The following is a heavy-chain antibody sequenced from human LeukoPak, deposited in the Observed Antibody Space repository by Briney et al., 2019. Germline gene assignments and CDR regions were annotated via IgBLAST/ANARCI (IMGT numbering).Heavy chain of an antibody. CDR1: EFTFSTYS. CDR3: ARGSGSGSYYPAHFDY. Sequence: KPGGSLRLSCAASEFTFSTYSMNWVRQAPGKGLEWVSSISSSSSYIYYADSVKGRFTISRDNAKNSLYLQMNSLRAEDTAVYYCARGSGSGSYYPAHFDYWGQGTLVTVSS. CDR2: ISSSSSYI. J-gene: IGHJ4*02. V-gene: IGHV3-21*01. D-gene: IGHD3-10*01.